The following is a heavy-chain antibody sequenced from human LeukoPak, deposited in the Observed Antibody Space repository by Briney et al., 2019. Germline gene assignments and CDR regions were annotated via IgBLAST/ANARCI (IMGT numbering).Heavy chain of an antibody. V-gene: IGHV3-74*01. J-gene: IGHJ4*02. CDR3: VRVGGRSSIGGDC. CDR1: GFTFSTYL. CDR2: IKSDGSNS. Sequence: GGSLRLSCAASGFTFSTYLMHWARQAPGTGLVWVSRIKSDGSNSNYADCVKGRFTISRDNAKNTLYLQMNSLRAEDTAVYHCVRVGGRSSIGGDCWGQGTLVTVSS. D-gene: IGHD3-10*01.